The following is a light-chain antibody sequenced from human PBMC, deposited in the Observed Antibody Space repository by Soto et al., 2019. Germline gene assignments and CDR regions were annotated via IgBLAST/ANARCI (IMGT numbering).Light chain of an antibody. V-gene: IGLV1-40*01. CDR2: GNS. J-gene: IGLJ1*01. CDR3: QSSDSSLRGV. Sequence: QSALTQPPSVSGAPGQRVTISCTGSSSNIGAGYDVHWYQQLPGTAPKLLIYGNSNRPSGVPDRFSGSKSGTSASLAITGLQAEDEADYYCQSSDSSLRGVFGTGTKVTVL. CDR1: SSNIGAGYD.